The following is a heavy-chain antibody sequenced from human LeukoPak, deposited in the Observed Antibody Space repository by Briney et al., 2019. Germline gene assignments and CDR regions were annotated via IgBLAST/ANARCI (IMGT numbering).Heavy chain of an antibody. CDR1: GGTFSSYA. J-gene: IGHJ4*02. CDR2: IIPIFGTA. D-gene: IGHD4-17*01. Sequence: GSSVNVSCKASGGTFSSYAISWVRQAPRQGLEWMGGIIPIFGTANYAQKFQGRVTITADESTSTAYMELSSLRSEDTAVYYCARYGDYFDYWGQGTLVTVSS. CDR3: ARYGDYFDY. V-gene: IGHV1-69*01.